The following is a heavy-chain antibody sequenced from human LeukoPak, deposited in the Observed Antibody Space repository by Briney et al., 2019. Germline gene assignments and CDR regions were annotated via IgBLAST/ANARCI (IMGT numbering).Heavy chain of an antibody. CDR1: GGSISSSSYY. V-gene: IGHV4-39*01. CDR2: IYYSGRT. CDR3: ARCEVVPAAIL. D-gene: IGHD2-2*01. Sequence: SETLSLTCTVSGGSISSSSYYWGWIRQPPGKGLEWIGSIYYSGRTYYNPSLKSRVTISVDTSKNQFSLKLTSVTAADTAVYYCARCEVVPAAILWGQGTLVTVSS. J-gene: IGHJ4*02.